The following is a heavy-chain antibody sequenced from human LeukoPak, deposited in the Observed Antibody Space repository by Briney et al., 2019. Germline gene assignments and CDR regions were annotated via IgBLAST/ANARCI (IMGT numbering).Heavy chain of an antibody. V-gene: IGHV3-74*01. Sequence: GGSLRLSCAASGFTFSSYWMHWVRQAPGKGLVWVSRINSDGSSTSYADSVKGRFTISGDNAKNTLYLQMNSLRAEDTAVYYCAREGGVTNWFDPWGQGTLVTVSS. CDR1: GFTFSSYW. CDR3: AREGGVTNWFDP. J-gene: IGHJ5*02. CDR2: INSDGSST. D-gene: IGHD3-3*01.